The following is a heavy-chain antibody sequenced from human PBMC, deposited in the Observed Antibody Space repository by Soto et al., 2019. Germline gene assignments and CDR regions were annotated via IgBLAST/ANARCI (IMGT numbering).Heavy chain of an antibody. CDR2: IYYSGST. D-gene: IGHD2-15*01. J-gene: IGHJ6*02. Sequence: PSETLSLTCTVSGGSISSYYWSWIRQPPGKGLEWIGYIYYSGSTNYNPSLKSRVTISVDTSKNQFSLKLSSVTAADTAVYYCARPTIGEHYSYNYGMDGSHQGTTVTVSS. CDR3: ARPTIGEHYSYNYGMDG. V-gene: IGHV4-59*01. CDR1: GGSISSYY.